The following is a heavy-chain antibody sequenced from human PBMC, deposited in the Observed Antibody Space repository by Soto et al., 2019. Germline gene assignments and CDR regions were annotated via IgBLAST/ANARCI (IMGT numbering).Heavy chain of an antibody. V-gene: IGHV4-34*01. Sequence: SETLSLTCAVYGGSFSGYYCSWIRQPPGKGLEWIGEINHSGSTNYNPSLKSRVTISVDTSKNQFSLKLSSVTAADTAVYYCARGKYITMVRGGYYYYYGMDVWGQGTTVTVSS. J-gene: IGHJ6*02. CDR1: GGSFSGYY. CDR3: ARGKYITMVRGGYYYYYGMDV. CDR2: INHSGST. D-gene: IGHD3-10*01.